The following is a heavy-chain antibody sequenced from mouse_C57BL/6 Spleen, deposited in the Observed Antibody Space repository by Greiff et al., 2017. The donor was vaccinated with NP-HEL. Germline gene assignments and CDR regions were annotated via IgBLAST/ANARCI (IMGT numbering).Heavy chain of an antibody. CDR3: ARDEDDYGFAY. CDR1: GFTFSSYA. J-gene: IGHJ3*01. Sequence: EVKLMESGGGLVKPGGSLKLSCAASGFTFSSYAMSWVRQTPEQRLEWVATISDGGSYTYYPDNVQGRFTISRDNAKNTLYLQMSHLKSEDTAMYYCARDEDDYGFAYWGQGTLVTVSA. V-gene: IGHV5-4*01. D-gene: IGHD2-4*01. CDR2: ISDGGSYT.